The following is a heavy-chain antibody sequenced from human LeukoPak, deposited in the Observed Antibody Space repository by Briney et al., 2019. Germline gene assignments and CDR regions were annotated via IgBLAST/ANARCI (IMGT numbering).Heavy chain of an antibody. Sequence: GGSLRLSCAASGFTVNSNYMSWVRQAPGKGLEWVSVIYSGGSTYYADSVKGRFTISRDNTKNTLYLQMNSLRAEDTAVYYCARDPDSSSGMDVWGQGTTVTVSS. D-gene: IGHD1-14*01. CDR2: IYSGGST. CDR1: GFTVNSNY. CDR3: ARDPDSSSGMDV. V-gene: IGHV3-66*02. J-gene: IGHJ6*02.